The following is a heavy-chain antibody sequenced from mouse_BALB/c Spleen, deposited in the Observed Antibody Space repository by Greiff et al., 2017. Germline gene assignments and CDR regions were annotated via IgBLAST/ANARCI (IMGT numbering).Heavy chain of an antibody. CDR3: TRGFYGSSPFAY. D-gene: IGHD1-1*01. CDR1: GYTFTSYW. Sequence: LQQPGSELVRPGASVKLSCKASGYTFTSYWMHWVKQRHGQGLEWIGNIYPGSGSTNYDEKFKSKGTLTVDTSSSTAYMHLSSLTSEDSAVYYCTRGFYGSSPFAYWGQGTLVTVSA. J-gene: IGHJ3*01. CDR2: IYPGSGST. V-gene: IGHV1S22*01.